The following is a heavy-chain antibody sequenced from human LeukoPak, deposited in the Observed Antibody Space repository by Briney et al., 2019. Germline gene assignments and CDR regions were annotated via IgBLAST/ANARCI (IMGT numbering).Heavy chain of an antibody. J-gene: IGHJ4*02. Sequence: GASVKVSCKASGYTFTGYYTHWVRQAPGQGLEWMGWINPNSGGTNYAQKFQGRVTMTRDTSISTAYMELSRLRSDDTAVYYCARDHYYYDSSGYYPNWGQGTLVTVSS. CDR3: ARDHYYYDSSGYYPN. D-gene: IGHD3-22*01. CDR2: INPNSGGT. V-gene: IGHV1-2*02. CDR1: GYTFTGYY.